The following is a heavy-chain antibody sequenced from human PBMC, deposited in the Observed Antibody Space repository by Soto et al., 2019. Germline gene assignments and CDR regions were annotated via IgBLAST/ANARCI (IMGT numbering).Heavy chain of an antibody. V-gene: IGHV3-30-3*01. CDR3: ARDLDSSGWYSFDS. D-gene: IGHD6-19*01. Sequence: QVQLVESGGGVVQPGRSLRLSCAASGFTFSSYAMHWVRQAPGKGLEWVAVISYDGSNKYYADSVKGRFTISRDNSKNTLYLQMNSLRAEDTAVYYCARDLDSSGWYSFDSWGQGTLVTVSS. J-gene: IGHJ4*02. CDR1: GFTFSSYA. CDR2: ISYDGSNK.